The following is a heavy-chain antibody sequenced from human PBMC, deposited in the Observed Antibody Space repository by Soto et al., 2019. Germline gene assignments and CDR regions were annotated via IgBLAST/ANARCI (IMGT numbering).Heavy chain of an antibody. J-gene: IGHJ6*02. D-gene: IGHD4-17*01. CDR2: ISYDGRNK. CDR1: GFTFSSYG. CDR3: AKDGPTVTLYYYYYGMDV. V-gene: IGHV3-30*18. Sequence: GGSLRLSCAVSGFTFSSYGMHWVRQAPGKGLEWVAVISYDGRNKYYADSVKGRFTISRDNSKNTLYLQMSSLRAEDTAVYYCAKDGPTVTLYYYYYGMDVWGQGTTVTVSS.